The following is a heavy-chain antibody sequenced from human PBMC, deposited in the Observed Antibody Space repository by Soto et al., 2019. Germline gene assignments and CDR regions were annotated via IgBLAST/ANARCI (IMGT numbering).Heavy chain of an antibody. Sequence: ETLSLTCTVSGGSISSSSYYWGWIRQPPGKGLEWIGSIYYSGSTYYNPSLKSRVTISVDTSKNQFSLKLSSVTAADTAVYYCARHYYDSSVYYYYGMDVWGQGTTVTVSS. J-gene: IGHJ6*02. CDR2: IYYSGST. V-gene: IGHV4-39*01. CDR3: ARHYYDSSVYYYYGMDV. CDR1: GGSISSSSYY. D-gene: IGHD3-22*01.